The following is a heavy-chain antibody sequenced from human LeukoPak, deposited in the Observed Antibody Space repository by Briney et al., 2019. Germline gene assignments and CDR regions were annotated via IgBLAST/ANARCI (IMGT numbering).Heavy chain of an antibody. V-gene: IGHV1-18*01. CDR2: IKAYNGGA. J-gene: IGHJ4*02. D-gene: IGHD3-9*01. CDR1: GYTFTSYG. CDR3: AREMPYYDILTGYPYYFDY. Sequence: GSLTVSCKASGYTFTSYGISWVRQAPGQGLEWMGWIKAYNGGANYVQKLQGRVTMTTDTSTSTAYMELRSLRSDDTAVYYCAREMPYYDILTGYPYYFDYWGQGTLVTSST.